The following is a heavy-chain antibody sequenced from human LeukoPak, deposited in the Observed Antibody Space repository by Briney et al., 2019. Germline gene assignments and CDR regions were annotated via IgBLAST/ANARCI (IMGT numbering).Heavy chain of an antibody. CDR1: GFTIRNYA. J-gene: IGHJ4*02. CDR3: AKGSSGTYSRIYFDY. CDR2: IRESSGDT. Sequence: GGSLRLSCAASGFTIRNYAMNWVRQAPGKGLEWVSTIRESSGDTYYEDSVKGRFTISRDNSKNTLYLQMNSLRAEDTALYYCAKGSSGTYSRIYFDYWGQGTLVTVSS. V-gene: IGHV3-23*01. D-gene: IGHD1-26*01.